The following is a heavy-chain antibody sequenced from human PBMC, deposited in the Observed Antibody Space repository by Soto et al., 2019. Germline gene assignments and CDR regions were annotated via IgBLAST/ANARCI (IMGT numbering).Heavy chain of an antibody. V-gene: IGHV3-11*05. D-gene: IGHD6-13*01. Sequence: QVQLVESGGGLVKPGGSLRLCCAVSRFTFSDYYMTWIRQAPGKGLEWVSYISSSTSHTNYADSVKGRFTISRDNAKNSLFLQMNSLRAEDTALYYCARGRGAAADYFDFWGQGTLVTVSS. CDR2: ISSSTSHT. CDR1: RFTFSDYY. CDR3: ARGRGAAADYFDF. J-gene: IGHJ4*02.